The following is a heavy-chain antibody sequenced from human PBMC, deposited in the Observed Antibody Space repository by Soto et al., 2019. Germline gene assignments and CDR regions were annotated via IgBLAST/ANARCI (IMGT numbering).Heavy chain of an antibody. CDR1: GYTFTSYG. Sequence: ASVKVSCKASGYTFTSYGISWVRQAPGQGLEWMGWISAYNGNTNYAQKLQGRVTTTTDTSTSTAYMELRSLRSDDTAVYYCARGYCSGGSCYDGFFDYWGQGTQVTVSS. CDR2: ISAYNGNT. CDR3: ARGYCSGGSCYDGFFDY. D-gene: IGHD2-15*01. J-gene: IGHJ4*02. V-gene: IGHV1-18*01.